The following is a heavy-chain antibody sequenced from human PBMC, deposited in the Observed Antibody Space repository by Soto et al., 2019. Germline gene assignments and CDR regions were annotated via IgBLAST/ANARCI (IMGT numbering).Heavy chain of an antibody. V-gene: IGHV3-23*01. CDR2: LFVYCGI. CDR1: GFTVSSHA. J-gene: IGHJ3*02. CDR3: APHVSCSGGSCQYDAFAI. D-gene: IGHD2-15*01. Sequence: PGGSLRLSCEGSGFTVSSHAMTWIRQAPGKGLYLFLTLFVYCGIYFADSLKGRFAMSRDTSENILYLQMDSLGAEDTAAYYCAPHVSCSGGSCQYDAFAIRGQGTMVTVSS.